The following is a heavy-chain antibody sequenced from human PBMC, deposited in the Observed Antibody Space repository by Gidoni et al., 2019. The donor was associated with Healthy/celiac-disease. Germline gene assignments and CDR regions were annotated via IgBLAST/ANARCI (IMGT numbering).Heavy chain of an antibody. CDR1: GYTFPGYY. V-gene: IGHV1-2*04. Sequence: QVQLVQSDAEVKKPGASVKVSFKASGYTFPGYYMHLVRQAPGQGLEWMGWINHNSGGTNYAQKFKGWVTMTRETSISTAYMELSRLRSDDTAVYYWARAYSSSFSGGFDPWGQGTLVTVSS. J-gene: IGHJ5*02. CDR3: ARAYSSSFSGGFDP. D-gene: IGHD6-13*01. CDR2: INHNSGGT.